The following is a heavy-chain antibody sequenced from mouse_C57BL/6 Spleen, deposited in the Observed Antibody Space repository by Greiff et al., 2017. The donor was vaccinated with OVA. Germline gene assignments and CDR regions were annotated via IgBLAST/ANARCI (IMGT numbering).Heavy chain of an antibody. J-gene: IGHJ3*01. D-gene: IGHD1-1*01. CDR2: ISYSGST. CDR1: GYSITSGYD. Sequence: EVKVVESGPGMVKPSQSLSLTCTVTGYSITSGYDWHWIRHFPGNKLEWMGYISYSGSTNYNPSLKSRISITHDTSKNHFFLKLNSVTTEDTATYYCARGGVVATPFAYWGQGTLVTVSA. V-gene: IGHV3-1*01. CDR3: ARGGVVATPFAY.